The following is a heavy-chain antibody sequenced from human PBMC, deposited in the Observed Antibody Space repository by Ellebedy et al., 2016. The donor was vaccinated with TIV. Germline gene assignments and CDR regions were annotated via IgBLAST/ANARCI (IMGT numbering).Heavy chain of an antibody. CDR1: GYTFTGYY. V-gene: IGHV1-2*02. J-gene: IGHJ4*02. Sequence: AASVKVSCKASGYTFTGYYMHWVRQAPGQGLEWMGWINPNSGGTKYAQNFQGRVTMTRDTSINTAYMELSSLRSDDTAVYYCATPPCRDGYCYFYHWGQGTVVTVSS. CDR2: INPNSGGT. D-gene: IGHD5-24*01. CDR3: ATPPCRDGYCYFYH.